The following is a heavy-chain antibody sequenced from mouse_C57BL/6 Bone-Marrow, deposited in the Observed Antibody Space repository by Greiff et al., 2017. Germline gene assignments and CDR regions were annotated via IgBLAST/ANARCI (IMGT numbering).Heavy chain of an antibody. CDR1: GYTFTGYW. CDR2: ILPGSGST. D-gene: IGHD1-1*01. Sequence: VHLVESGAELMKPGASVKLSCKATGYTFTGYWIEWVKQRPGHGLEWIGEILPGSGSTNYNEKFKGKATFTAGTSSNTAYMQLSSLTTEDSAIYYCASLGSSSYYYAMDYWGQGTSVTVSS. J-gene: IGHJ4*01. CDR3: ASLGSSSYYYAMDY. V-gene: IGHV1-9*01.